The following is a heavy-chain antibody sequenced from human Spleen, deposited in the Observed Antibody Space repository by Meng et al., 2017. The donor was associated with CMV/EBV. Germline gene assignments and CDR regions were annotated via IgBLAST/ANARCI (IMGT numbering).Heavy chain of an antibody. Sequence: GGSLRLSCAASGFTFTTYIDHWVRQAPGQGLECLADISNAGSNKYYADSVKGRFPVSRDNAKNTLYLQMNSLRAEDTAVYYCAREYSGSYGVDYWGQGTLVTVSS. D-gene: IGHD1-26*01. J-gene: IGHJ4*02. CDR2: ISNAGSNK. V-gene: IGHV3-30*04. CDR3: AREYSGSYGVDY. CDR1: GFTFTTYI.